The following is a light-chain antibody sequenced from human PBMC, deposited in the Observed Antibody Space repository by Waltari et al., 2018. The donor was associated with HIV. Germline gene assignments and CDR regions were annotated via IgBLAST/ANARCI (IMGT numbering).Light chain of an antibody. J-gene: IGKJ4*01. CDR1: QSVRRY. Sequence: EIVLTQSPATLSLSPGERANLSCRASQSVRRYLAWYQQKPGQAPRLLIFESSNRATGIPARFSGSGSGTDFTLTISNLEPDDFAVYFCQHRANWPELAFGGGTTV. CDR3: QHRANWPELA. V-gene: IGKV3-11*01. CDR2: ESS.